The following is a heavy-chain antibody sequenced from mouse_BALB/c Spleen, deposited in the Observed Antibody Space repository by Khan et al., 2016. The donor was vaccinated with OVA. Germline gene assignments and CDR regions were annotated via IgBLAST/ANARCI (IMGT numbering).Heavy chain of an antibody. V-gene: IGHV2-9*02. CDR1: GFSLTSYG. Sequence: QVQLKESGPGLVAPSQSLSITCTVSGFSLTSYGVHWVRQTPGKGLEWLGIIWAGGSTNYNSALMSRLSISKDNSKSQVFFKMNSLQTDETAMYYCARNYDNYVEYFDVWGAGTTVTVAS. J-gene: IGHJ1*01. CDR2: IWAGGST. D-gene: IGHD2-1*01. CDR3: ARNYDNYVEYFDV.